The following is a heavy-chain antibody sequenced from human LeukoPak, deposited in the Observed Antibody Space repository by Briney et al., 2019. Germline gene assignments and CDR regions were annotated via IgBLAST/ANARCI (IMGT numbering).Heavy chain of an antibody. J-gene: IGHJ4*02. D-gene: IGHD3-22*01. CDR2: INWNGGSK. CDR3: ARDPYYYDTYFYY. CDR1: GFTFDDYG. V-gene: IGHV3-20*04. Sequence: GGTLRLSCAASGFTFDDYGMSWVRQAPGKGLEWVSGINWNGGSKGYADSVKGRFTISRDNDKNSLYLQMNSLRAEDTALYYCARDPYYYDTYFYYWGQGTLVTVSS.